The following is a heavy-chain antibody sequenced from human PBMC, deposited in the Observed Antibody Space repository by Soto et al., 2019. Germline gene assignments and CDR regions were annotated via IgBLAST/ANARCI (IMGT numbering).Heavy chain of an antibody. D-gene: IGHD6-19*01. Sequence: ASVKVSCKASGYTCSNYGFSWGPQAPGQRLEWMGWMNHNSGNTGYAKKFQGRVTMTRNTSISTAYMELSSLRSEDTAVYYCARGGQIQWLVLYYYGMDVWGQGTTVTVSS. CDR3: ARGGQIQWLVLYYYGMDV. CDR2: MNHNSGNT. V-gene: IGHV1-8*02. J-gene: IGHJ6*02. CDR1: GYTCSNYG.